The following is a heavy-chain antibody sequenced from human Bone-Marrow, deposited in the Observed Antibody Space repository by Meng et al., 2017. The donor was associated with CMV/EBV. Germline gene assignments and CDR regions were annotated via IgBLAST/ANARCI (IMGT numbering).Heavy chain of an antibody. J-gene: IGHJ6*02. CDR1: GYNFRTFG. Sequence: ASVKVSCKASGYNFRTFGISWVRKAPGQGLEWMGWISGYNGNTNYTQKFQGRVTMTRDTSTSTAYMELRSLRSDDTAVYYCARGNDYGEPYYYYGMDVWGQGTTVTVSS. CDR2: ISGYNGNT. CDR3: ARGNDYGEPYYYYGMDV. D-gene: IGHD4-17*01. V-gene: IGHV1-18*01.